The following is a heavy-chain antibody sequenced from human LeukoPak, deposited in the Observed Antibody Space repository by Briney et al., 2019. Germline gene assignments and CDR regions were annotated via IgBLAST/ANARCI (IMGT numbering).Heavy chain of an antibody. D-gene: IGHD3-22*01. CDR3: TKSLYDSSGYPVD. J-gene: IGHJ4*02. Sequence: GGSLRLSCTASGFSFGDFAMSWFRQAPGKGLEWVGFIRSKAFAGTSAYAASVRGRFTFSRDDSKGIAYLQMNGLKTEDTAVYYCTKSLYDSSGYPVDWGQGTLVTVSS. V-gene: IGHV3-49*03. CDR2: IRSKAFAGTS. CDR1: GFSFGDFA.